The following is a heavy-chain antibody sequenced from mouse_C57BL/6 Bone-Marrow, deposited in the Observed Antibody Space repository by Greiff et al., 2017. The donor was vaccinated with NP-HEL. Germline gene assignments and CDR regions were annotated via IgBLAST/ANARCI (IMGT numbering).Heavy chain of an antibody. Sequence: QVQLQQPGAELVRPGTSVTLSCKASGSTFPSYCMPWVKQSPGQGLEWIGVIDPSDSYTNYNQKFKGKATLTVDTSSSTAYMQLSSLTSEDSAVYYCAREVPTMVTTFDYWGQGTTLTVSS. D-gene: IGHD2-9*01. V-gene: IGHV1-59*01. CDR2: IDPSDSYT. CDR3: AREVPTMVTTFDY. J-gene: IGHJ2*01. CDR1: GSTFPSYC.